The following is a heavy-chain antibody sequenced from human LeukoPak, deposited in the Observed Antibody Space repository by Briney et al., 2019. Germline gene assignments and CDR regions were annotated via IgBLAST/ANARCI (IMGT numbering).Heavy chain of an antibody. D-gene: IGHD6-19*01. CDR2: ISGSGGST. CDR3: AKSPPVAGGEADY. V-gene: IGHV3-23*01. CDR1: GFTFSSYA. J-gene: IGHJ4*02. Sequence: GGSLRLSCAVSGFTFSSYAMTWVRQAPGKGLEWVSAISGSGGSTYYADSVKGRFTISRDNSKNTLFLQMNSLRVEDTAIYYCAKSPPVAGGEADYWGQGTLVTVSS.